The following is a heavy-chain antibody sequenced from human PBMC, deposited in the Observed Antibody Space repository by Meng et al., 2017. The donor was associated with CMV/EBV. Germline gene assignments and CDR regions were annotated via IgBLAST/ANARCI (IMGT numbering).Heavy chain of an antibody. V-gene: IGHV1-18*01. D-gene: IGHD2-2*01. CDR1: GYTFTSYG. CDR2: ISAYNGNT. CDR3: ARDGLPVNPILRDIVVVPAAPAEY. Sequence: ASVKVSCKASGYTFTSYGISWVRQAPGQGLEWMGWISAYNGNTNYAQKLQGRVTMTTDTSTSTAYMELRSLRSDDTAVYYYARDGLPVNPILRDIVVVPAAPAEYWGQGT. J-gene: IGHJ4*02.